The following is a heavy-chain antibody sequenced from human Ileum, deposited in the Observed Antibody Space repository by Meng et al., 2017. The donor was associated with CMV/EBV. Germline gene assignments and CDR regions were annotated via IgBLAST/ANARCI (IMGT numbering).Heavy chain of an antibody. J-gene: IGHJ4*02. Sequence: QVALEELGPGLVKPSETLFLTCTVSGGSISTYYWNWIRQPAGRELEWIGRVYNRDRTTYNPSLKSRVTMSVDTSKNQFSLTLYSVTAADTAVYFCARDREHTYGYTFEYWGQGTLVTVSS. D-gene: IGHD5-24*01. CDR3: ARDREHTYGYTFEY. V-gene: IGHV4-4*07. CDR2: VYNRDRT. CDR1: GGSISTYY.